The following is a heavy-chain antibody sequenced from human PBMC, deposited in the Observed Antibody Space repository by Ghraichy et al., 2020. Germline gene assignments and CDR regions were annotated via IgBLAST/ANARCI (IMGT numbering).Heavy chain of an antibody. CDR2: IYYSGNT. V-gene: IGHV4-39*01. Sequence: SETLSLTCSVSDSSISSSSDYHWGWIRQPPGRGLEWIASIYYSGNTYYKPSLRSRVTISVDMSKNQFSLKVYSVTAADTAVYYCTRLNGCPADHWGQGTLVTVSS. CDR1: DSSISSSSDYH. J-gene: IGHJ4*02. CDR3: TRLNGCPADH. D-gene: IGHD2-8*01.